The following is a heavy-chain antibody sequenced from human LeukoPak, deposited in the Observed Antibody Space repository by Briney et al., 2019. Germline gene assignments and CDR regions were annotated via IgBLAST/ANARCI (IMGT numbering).Heavy chain of an antibody. CDR3: ARVLEGSTH. V-gene: IGHV3-48*03. D-gene: IGHD1-26*01. CDR1: GFTFSSYE. J-gene: IGHJ4*02. Sequence: GGSLRLSCAASGFTFSSYEMNRVRQAPGKGLEWVSYISSSGSTIYYADSVKGRFTISRDNAKNSLYLQMNSLRAEDTAVYYCARVLEGSTHWGQGTLVTVSS. CDR2: ISSSGSTI.